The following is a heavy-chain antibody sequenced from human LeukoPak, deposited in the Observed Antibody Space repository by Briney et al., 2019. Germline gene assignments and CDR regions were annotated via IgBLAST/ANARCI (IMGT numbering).Heavy chain of an antibody. CDR3: ARRFDS. CDR1: GFTFSNYN. Sequence: GGSLRLSCAASGFTFSNYNMNWVRQAPGKGLEWVSHITSSSTVYYADSVKGRFTISRDNAKNSLYLQMNSLRDEDTAVYYCARRFDSWGQGTLVTVSS. CDR2: ITSSSTV. J-gene: IGHJ4*02. V-gene: IGHV3-48*02.